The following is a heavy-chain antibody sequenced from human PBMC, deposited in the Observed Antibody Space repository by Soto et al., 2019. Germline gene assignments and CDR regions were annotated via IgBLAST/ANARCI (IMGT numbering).Heavy chain of an antibody. V-gene: IGHV4-59*08. CDR2: IYYSGST. CDR3: ARHSYVGAFDI. Sequence: SETLSLTCTVSGGSISSYYWSWIRQPPGKGLEWIGYIYYSGSTNYNPSLKSRVTISVDTSKNQFSLKLSSVTAADTAVYYCARHSYVGAFDIWGQGTMVTVSS. J-gene: IGHJ3*02. D-gene: IGHD3-10*02. CDR1: GGSISSYY.